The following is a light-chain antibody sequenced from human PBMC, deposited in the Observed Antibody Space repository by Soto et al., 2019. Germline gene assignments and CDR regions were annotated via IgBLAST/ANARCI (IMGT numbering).Light chain of an antibody. CDR2: VAS. CDR3: QQYNVWPLT. Sequence: EIVMTQGPPTLSVSPGERATLSCRASQSVSSNLAWYQQTPGQTPKLLIYVASTRATGIPARFSGSGSGTEFTLTISSLQSEDFAVYYCQQYNVWPLTFGGGTKVEFK. J-gene: IGKJ4*01. V-gene: IGKV3-15*01. CDR1: QSVSSN.